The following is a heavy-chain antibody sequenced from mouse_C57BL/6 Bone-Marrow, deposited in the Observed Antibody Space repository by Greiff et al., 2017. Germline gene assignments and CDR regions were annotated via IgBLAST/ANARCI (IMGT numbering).Heavy chain of an antibody. D-gene: IGHD2-5*01. CDR2: IYPGSGST. J-gene: IGHJ1*03. CDR1: GYTFTSYW. V-gene: IGHV1-55*01. Sequence: QVQLQQPGAELVKPGASVKMSCKASGYTFTSYWITWVKQRPGQGLEWIGDIYPGSGSTNYNEKFKSKATLTVDTSSSTAYLQLSSLTSEDAAVYYCARPYYSNDWYFDVGGTGTTVTVSS. CDR3: ARPYYSNDWYFDV.